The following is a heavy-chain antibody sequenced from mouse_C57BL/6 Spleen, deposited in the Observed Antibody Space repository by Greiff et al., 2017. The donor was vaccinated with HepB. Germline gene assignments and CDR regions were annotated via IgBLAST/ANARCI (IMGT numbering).Heavy chain of an antibody. J-gene: IGHJ2*01. D-gene: IGHD3-1*01. CDR1: GYTFTSYT. V-gene: IGHV1-4*01. Sequence: VQLQQSGAELVKPGASVKMSCKASGYTFTSYTMHWVKQRPGQGLEWIGYINPSSGYTKYNQKFKDKATLTADKSSSTAYMQLSSLTYEDSAVYDVARKSTRASYWGQGTTLTVSS. CDR2: INPSSGYT. CDR3: ARKSTRASY.